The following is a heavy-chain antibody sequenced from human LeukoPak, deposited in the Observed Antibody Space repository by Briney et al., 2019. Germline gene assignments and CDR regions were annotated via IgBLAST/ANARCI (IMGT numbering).Heavy chain of an antibody. CDR1: GGSITTNY. Sequence: PSETLSLTCTVSGGSITTNYWSWIRQPAGKGLEWIGRIYTGGSTNYNPSLKSRVTISVDTSKNQFSLKLSSVTAADTAVYYCARENSSSWYVNYYYGMDVWGQGTTVTVSS. V-gene: IGHV4-4*07. CDR3: ARENSSSWYVNYYYGMDV. D-gene: IGHD6-13*01. CDR2: IYTGGST. J-gene: IGHJ6*02.